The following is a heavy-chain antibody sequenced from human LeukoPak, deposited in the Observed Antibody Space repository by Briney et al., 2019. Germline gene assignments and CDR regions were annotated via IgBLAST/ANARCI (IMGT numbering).Heavy chain of an antibody. D-gene: IGHD3-10*02. Sequence: GGSLRLSCAASGFTFNSYAFNWVRQAPGKGLEWISYISSTGTTIYYADSVKGRFTVSRDNAKNSLSLQMNSLRAEDTAVYYCAELGITMIGGVWGKGTTVTISS. CDR2: ISSTGTTI. J-gene: IGHJ6*04. CDR1: GFTFNSYA. CDR3: AELGITMIGGV. V-gene: IGHV3-48*03.